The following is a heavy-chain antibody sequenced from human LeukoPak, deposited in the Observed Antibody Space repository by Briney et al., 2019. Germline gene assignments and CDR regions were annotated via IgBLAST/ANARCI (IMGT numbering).Heavy chain of an antibody. CDR1: GYTFTSYD. D-gene: IGHD6-6*01. CDR2: MNPNSGNT. Sequence: GASVKVSCKASGYTFTSYDINWVRQATGQGLEWMGWMNPNSGNTAYAQKFQGRVTMSRDTSISTAYMELGSLRSEDTAAYYCARLPKYSRPLDYWGQGTLVTVSS. CDR3: ARLPKYSRPLDY. J-gene: IGHJ4*02. V-gene: IGHV1-8*01.